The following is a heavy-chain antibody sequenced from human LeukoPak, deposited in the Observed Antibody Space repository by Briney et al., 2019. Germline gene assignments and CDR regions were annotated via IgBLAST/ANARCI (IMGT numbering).Heavy chain of an antibody. CDR3: ASLGWSPYYYYGMDV. D-gene: IGHD2-15*01. Sequence: GGSLRLSCAASGFTFSSYSMNWVRQAPGKGLEWVSSISSSSSYIYYADSVKGRFTISRDNAKNSLYLQMNSLRAEDTAVYYCASLGWSPYYYYGMDVWGQGTTVTVSS. CDR2: ISSSSSYI. CDR1: GFTFSSYS. J-gene: IGHJ6*02. V-gene: IGHV3-21*01.